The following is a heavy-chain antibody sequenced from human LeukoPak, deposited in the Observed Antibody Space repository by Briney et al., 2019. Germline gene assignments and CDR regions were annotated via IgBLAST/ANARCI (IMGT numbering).Heavy chain of an antibody. V-gene: IGHV1-46*01. D-gene: IGHD3-3*01. CDR1: GGTFSSYA. Sequence: GASVKVSCKASGGTFSSYAISWVRQAPGQGLEWMGIINPSGGSTSYAQKFQGRVTMTRDTSTSTVYMELSSLRSEDTAVYYCASSVGGFWSGYYPSYYGMDVWGQGTTVTVSS. J-gene: IGHJ6*02. CDR3: ASSVGGFWSGYYPSYYGMDV. CDR2: INPSGGST.